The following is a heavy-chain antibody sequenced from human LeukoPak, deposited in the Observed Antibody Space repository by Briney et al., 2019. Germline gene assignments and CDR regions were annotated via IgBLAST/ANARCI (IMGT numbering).Heavy chain of an antibody. D-gene: IGHD3-22*01. CDR2: IYYSGST. J-gene: IGHJ6*02. CDR3: ARAIITMIVVGPMDV. V-gene: IGHV4-31*03. CDR1: GGSISSGGYY. Sequence: PSETLSLTCTVSGGSISSGGYYWSWIRQHPGQGLEWIGYIYYSGSTYYNPSLKSRVTISVDTSKNQFSLKLSSVTAADTAVYYCARAIITMIVVGPMDVWGQGTTVTVSS.